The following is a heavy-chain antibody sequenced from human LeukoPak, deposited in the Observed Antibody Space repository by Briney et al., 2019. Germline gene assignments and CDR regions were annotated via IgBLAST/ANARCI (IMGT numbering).Heavy chain of an antibody. CDR2: INPNSGGT. CDR3: ARDPRFSYSSGWFYFDY. J-gene: IGHJ4*02. V-gene: IGHV1-2*02. CDR1: GYTFTGYY. Sequence: GAPVKVSCKASGYTFTGYYMHWVRQAPGQGLEWMGWINPNSGGTNYAQKFQGRVTTTRDTSISTAYMELSRLRSDDTAVYYCARDPRFSYSSGWFYFDYWGQGTLVTVSS. D-gene: IGHD6-19*01.